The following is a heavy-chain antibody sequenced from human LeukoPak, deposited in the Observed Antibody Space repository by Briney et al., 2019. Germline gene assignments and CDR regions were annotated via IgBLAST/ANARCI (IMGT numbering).Heavy chain of an antibody. CDR2: IYYSGST. CDR1: GYSISSGYY. D-gene: IGHD5/OR15-5a*01. CDR3: ARFYDTRNYYMDV. J-gene: IGHJ6*03. Sequence: SETLSLTCTVSGYSISSGYYWGWIRQPPGKGLEWIGSIYYSGSTYYNPSLRSRVTISVDTSKNQLSLKLRSVTAADTAVYYCARFYDTRNYYMDVWGKGTTVTISS. V-gene: IGHV4-38-2*02.